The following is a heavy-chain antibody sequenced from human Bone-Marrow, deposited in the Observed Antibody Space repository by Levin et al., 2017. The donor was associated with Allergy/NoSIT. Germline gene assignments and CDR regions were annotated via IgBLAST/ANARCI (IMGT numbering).Heavy chain of an antibody. D-gene: IGHD3-22*01. J-gene: IGHJ4*02. V-gene: IGHV3-30*03. CDR2: ISGVSSEK. Sequence: GESLKISCIASGFTFSNYGMHWVRQAPGEGPEWVATISGVSSEKHYIDSVKGRFTISRDNSQNTLYLQMNSLRTEDTAIYFCAGFDSTGYFRLDLWGQGTLVTVSS. CDR1: GFTFSNYG. CDR3: AGFDSTGYFRLDL.